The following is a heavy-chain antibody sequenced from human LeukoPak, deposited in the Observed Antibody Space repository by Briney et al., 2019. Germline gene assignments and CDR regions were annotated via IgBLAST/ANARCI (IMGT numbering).Heavy chain of an antibody. CDR1: GYTFTSYY. D-gene: IGHD2-2*01. CDR2: FNPSGGET. J-gene: IGHJ6*02. V-gene: IGHV1-46*01. Sequence: ASVKVSCKASGYTFTSYYMHWVRQAPGLGLQWMGIFNPSGGETSYAQKFQGRVTTTRDTSTSTVYMEVVSLRSEDTAVYYCARGCRVVPGVHNVGMTSYYNGMDVWGQGTTVTVSS. CDR3: ARGCRVVPGVHNVGMTSYYNGMDV.